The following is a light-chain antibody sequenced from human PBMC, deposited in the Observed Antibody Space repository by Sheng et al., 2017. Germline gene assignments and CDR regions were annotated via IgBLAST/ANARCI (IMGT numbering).Light chain of an antibody. V-gene: IGLV1-47*01. CDR3: AAWDDSLSGPG. CDR1: SSNIGSNY. CDR2: RNN. J-gene: IGLJ2*01. Sequence: QSALTQPPSASGTPGQRVTISCSGSSSNIGSNYVYWYQQLPGTAPKLLIYRNNQRPSGVPDRFSGSKSGTSASLAISGLRSEDEADYYCAAWDDSLSGPGFGGGTKLTVL.